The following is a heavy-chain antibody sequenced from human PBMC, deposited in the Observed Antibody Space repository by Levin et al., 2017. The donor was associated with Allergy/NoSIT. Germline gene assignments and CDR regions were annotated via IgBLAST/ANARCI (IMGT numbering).Heavy chain of an antibody. CDR3: TTDIGGYYYGSGSPDYYYYGMDV. V-gene: IGHV3-15*01. Sequence: PGGSLRLSCAASGFTFSNAWMSWVRQAPGKGLEWVGRIKSKTDGGTTDYAAPVKGRFTISRDDSKNTLYLQMNSLKTEDTAVYYCTTDIGGYYYGSGSPDYYYYGMDVWGQGTTVTVSS. CDR1: GFTFSNAW. J-gene: IGHJ6*02. D-gene: IGHD3-10*01. CDR2: IKSKTDGGTT.